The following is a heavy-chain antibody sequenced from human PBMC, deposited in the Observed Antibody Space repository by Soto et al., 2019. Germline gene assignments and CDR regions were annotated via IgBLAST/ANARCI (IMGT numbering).Heavy chain of an antibody. Sequence: SETLSLTCAVYGGSFSGYYWSWIRQPPGKGLEWIGEINHSGSTNYNPSLKSRVTISVDTSKNQFSLKLSSVTAADTAVYYCAKGPLRFPDYGDYADYSYRMDVWGQGTTVTVSS. D-gene: IGHD4-17*01. CDR2: INHSGST. J-gene: IGHJ6*02. CDR3: AKGPLRFPDYGDYADYSYRMDV. V-gene: IGHV4-34*01. CDR1: GGSFSGYY.